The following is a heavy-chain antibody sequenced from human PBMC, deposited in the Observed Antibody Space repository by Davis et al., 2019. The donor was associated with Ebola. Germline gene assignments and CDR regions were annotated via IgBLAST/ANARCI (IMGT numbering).Heavy chain of an antibody. V-gene: IGHV3-30*18. D-gene: IGHD2/OR15-2a*01. CDR3: AKVYYSGYYYGMDV. J-gene: IGHJ6*02. CDR2: ISYDGGVK. CDR1: GFTFSRYG. Sequence: GESLKISCAASGFTFSRYGFHWVRQAPGKGLEWVALISYDGGVKYYADSVKGRFTISRDNSKNTLYLQMNSLRAEDTAVYYCAKVYYSGYYYGMDVWGQGTTVTVSS.